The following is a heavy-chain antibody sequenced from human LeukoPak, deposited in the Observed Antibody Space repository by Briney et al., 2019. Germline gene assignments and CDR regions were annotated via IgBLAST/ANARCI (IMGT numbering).Heavy chain of an antibody. J-gene: IGHJ3*02. Sequence: SVKVTCKSSGYTFTYYFLNRVRQAPGQGLAWVGWINPKSGCTVYAQKFQGRVTMTRDTSSSKASMELRRLRVGDAVVYYCARGPRITIFGVVMANDAFDIWGQGTMVTVSS. CDR2: INPKSGCT. CDR1: GYTFTYYF. CDR3: ARGPRITIFGVVMANDAFDI. D-gene: IGHD3-3*01. V-gene: IGHV1-2*02.